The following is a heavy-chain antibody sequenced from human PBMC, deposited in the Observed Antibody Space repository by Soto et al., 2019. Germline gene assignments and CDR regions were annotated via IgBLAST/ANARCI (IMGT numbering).Heavy chain of an antibody. CDR3: ARGPLYYFDY. Sequence: EVQLVESAGGLVKPGGCLRLSCEDYGFTFSRYTMNWVRRAPGRGLEWVSSISSRSTNTHYADSVRGRFTISRDNAKRSLYLQMNSLRADDTAVYYCARGPLYYFDYWGQGTLVTVSS. J-gene: IGHJ4*02. CDR1: GFTFSRYT. V-gene: IGHV3-21*02. CDR2: ISSRSTNT.